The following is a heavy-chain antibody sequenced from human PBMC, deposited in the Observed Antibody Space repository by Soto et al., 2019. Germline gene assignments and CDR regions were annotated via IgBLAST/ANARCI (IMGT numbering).Heavy chain of an antibody. V-gene: IGHV3-48*03. J-gene: IGHJ4*02. CDR1: GFTFSSYE. D-gene: IGHD1-26*01. CDR2: ISSSGSTI. Sequence: GGSLRLSCAASGFTFSSYEMNWVRQAPGKGLEWVSYISSSGSTIYYADSVKGRFTISRDNAKNSLYLQMNSLRAEDTAVYYCATSSGSYYRPFDYWGQGTLVTVSS. CDR3: ATSSGSYYRPFDY.